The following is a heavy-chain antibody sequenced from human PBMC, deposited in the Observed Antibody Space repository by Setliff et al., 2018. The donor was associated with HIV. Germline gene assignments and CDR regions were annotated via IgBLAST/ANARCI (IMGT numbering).Heavy chain of an antibody. CDR1: GFTFSSAW. CDR3: ARVSNNWNYGPIDY. J-gene: IGHJ4*02. CDR2: ISPDGSAT. D-gene: IGHD1-7*01. Sequence: PGGSLRLSCAASGFTFSSAWMGWVRQAPAKVLEWVANISPDGSATYYVDSVKGRFTISRDNAKNTLYLQMNSLRAEDTAVYYCARVSNNWNYGPIDYWGQGTLVTVSS. V-gene: IGHV3-7*04.